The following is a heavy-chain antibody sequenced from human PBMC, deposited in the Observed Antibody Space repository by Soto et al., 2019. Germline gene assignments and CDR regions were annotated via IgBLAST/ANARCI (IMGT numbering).Heavy chain of an antibody. Sequence: GGSLRLSCAASGFTVSSNYMSWVRQAPGKGLEWVSVIYSGGTTYYADSVKGRFTISRDNSKITLYLQMSSLRAEDTAVYYCERNGDNSDYRGWFDPWGQGT. CDR1: GFTVSSNY. CDR2: IYSGGTT. J-gene: IGHJ5*02. V-gene: IGHV3-66*01. CDR3: ERNGDNSDYRGWFDP. D-gene: IGHD3-22*01.